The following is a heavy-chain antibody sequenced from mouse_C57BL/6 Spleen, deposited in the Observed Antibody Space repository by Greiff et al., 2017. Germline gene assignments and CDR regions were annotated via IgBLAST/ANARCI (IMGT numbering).Heavy chain of an antibody. J-gene: IGHJ2*01. CDR3: AREGRSSNWADY. CDR1: GYTFTSYW. Sequence: QVQLQQPGAELVKPGASVKMSCKASGYTFTSYWITWVKQRPGQGLEWIGDIYPGSGSTNYNEKFTSKATLTVDTSSSTAYMQLSSLTSEDSAVYYCAREGRSSNWADYWGQGTTLTVSS. CDR2: IYPGSGST. V-gene: IGHV1-55*01. D-gene: IGHD4-1*02.